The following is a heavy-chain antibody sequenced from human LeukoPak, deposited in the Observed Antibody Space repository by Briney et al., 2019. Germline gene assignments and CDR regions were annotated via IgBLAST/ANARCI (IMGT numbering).Heavy chain of an antibody. J-gene: IGHJ6*03. CDR1: GGSFSGYY. V-gene: IGHV4-34*01. Sequence: SETLSLTCAVDGGSFSGYYWSWIRQPPGKGLEWIGEINHSGSTNYNPSLKSRVTISVDTSKNQFSLKLSSVTAADTAVYYCARRRRKGNYYYYYMDVLGKGTTVTISS. CDR3: ARRRRKGNYYYYYMDV. CDR2: INHSGST. D-gene: IGHD1-14*01.